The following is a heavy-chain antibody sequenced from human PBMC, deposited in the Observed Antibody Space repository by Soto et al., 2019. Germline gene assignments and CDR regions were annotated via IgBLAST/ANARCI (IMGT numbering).Heavy chain of an antibody. V-gene: IGHV1-69*02. CDR1: GGTFSSYT. CDR2: IIPILGIA. J-gene: IGHJ4*02. CDR3: ASRGYSGYDYYYFDY. Sequence: SVKVSCKASGGTFSSYTISWVRQAPGQGLEWMGRIIPILGIANYAQKFQGRVTITADKSTSTAYMELSSLRSEDTAVYYCASRGYSGYDYYYFDYWGQGTLVTVSS. D-gene: IGHD5-12*01.